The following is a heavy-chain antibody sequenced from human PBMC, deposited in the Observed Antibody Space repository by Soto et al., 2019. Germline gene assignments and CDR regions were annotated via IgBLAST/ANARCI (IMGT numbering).Heavy chain of an antibody. V-gene: IGHV4-30-4*01. CDR3: ARTITIFGVVTSYFFDD. J-gene: IGHJ4*02. D-gene: IGHD3-3*01. CDR1: GGSISSGDYY. Sequence: SETLSLTCTVSGGSISSGDYYWSWIRQPPGKGLEWIGYIYYSGSTYYNPSLKSRVTISVDTSKNQFSLKLSSVTAADTAVYYCARTITIFGVVTSYFFDDRGQRTPVTVSS. CDR2: IYYSGST.